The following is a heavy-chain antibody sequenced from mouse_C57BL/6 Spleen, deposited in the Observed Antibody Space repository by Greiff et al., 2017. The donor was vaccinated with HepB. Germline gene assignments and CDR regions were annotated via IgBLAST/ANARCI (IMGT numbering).Heavy chain of an antibody. CDR2: ISGGGGNT. V-gene: IGHV5-9*01. Sequence: EVMLVESGGGLVKPGGSLKLSCAASGFTFSSYTMSWVRQTPEKRLEWVATISGGGGNTYYPDSVKGRFTISRDNAKNTLYLQMSSLRSEDTALYYCARSTVVAHYYYAMDYWGQGTSVTVSS. D-gene: IGHD1-1*01. J-gene: IGHJ4*01. CDR1: GFTFSSYT. CDR3: ARSTVVAHYYYAMDY.